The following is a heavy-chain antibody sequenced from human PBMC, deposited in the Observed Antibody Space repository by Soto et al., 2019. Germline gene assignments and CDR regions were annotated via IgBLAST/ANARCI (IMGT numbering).Heavy chain of an antibody. J-gene: IGHJ4*02. CDR1: GFTFSDYA. CDR2: LYGSGRGI. V-gene: IGHV3-23*01. Sequence: GGSLRLSCAASGFTFSDYAMIWIRQVPGKGLQWVSGLYGSGRGIHYAESVKGRFTISRDNSAYAVYLQMNNLRVEDSAIYYCAKDAVSRDGVWLAHVWGQGTVVTVSS. D-gene: IGHD5-12*01. CDR3: AKDAVSRDGVWLAHV.